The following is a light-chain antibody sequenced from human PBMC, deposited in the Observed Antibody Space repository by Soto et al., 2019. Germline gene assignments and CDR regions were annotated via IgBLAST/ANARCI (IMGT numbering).Light chain of an antibody. CDR3: MQVLHTPFS. V-gene: IGKV2-28*01. CDR2: LGS. Sequence: DIVMTQSPPSLSVTPGEPASISCRSSQSLLHSDGYTYVDWYVQRPGQSPQLLIYLGSNRASGVPDRLSGSGSGTDFTLKISKVESEDVGIYYCMQVLHTPFSFGPGTKVDI. CDR1: QSLLHSDGYTY. J-gene: IGKJ3*01.